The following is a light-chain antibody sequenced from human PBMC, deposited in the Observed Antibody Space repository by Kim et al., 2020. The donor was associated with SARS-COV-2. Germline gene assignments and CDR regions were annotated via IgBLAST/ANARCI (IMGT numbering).Light chain of an antibody. CDR2: QDT. V-gene: IGLV3-1*01. Sequence: VAVPPGQTVTIPCSGDKLGEKYSSWYQQQPGQAPVLVIYQDTKRPSGIPERFAGSNSGNTATLTISGAQAMDEADYYCQAWDNTWVFGGGTQLTVL. CDR1: KLGEKY. J-gene: IGLJ3*02. CDR3: QAWDNTWV.